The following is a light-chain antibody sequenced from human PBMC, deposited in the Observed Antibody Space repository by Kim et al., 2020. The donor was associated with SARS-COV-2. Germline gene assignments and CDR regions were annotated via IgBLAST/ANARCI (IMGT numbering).Light chain of an antibody. J-gene: IGLJ2*01. CDR3: YSATDNNRV. Sequence: SVSPGQTARLTCSGDILAQRYVRWFQQKPGQAPLLVIYRDSERPSGIPERFSGSSSGTTVTLTISGAQVEDESDYYCYSATDNNRVFGGGTQLTVL. CDR2: RDS. V-gene: IGLV3-27*01. CDR1: ILAQRY.